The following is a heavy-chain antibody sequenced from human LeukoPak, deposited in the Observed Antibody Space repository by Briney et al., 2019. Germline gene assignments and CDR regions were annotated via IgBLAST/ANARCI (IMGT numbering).Heavy chain of an antibody. CDR1: GFTFTTYS. CDR2: IISSSSYI. D-gene: IGHD3-22*01. V-gene: IGHV3-21*04. CDR3: ANDPRRYHYDSSGSVSSAFDI. Sequence: PGGSLRLSCAASGFTFTTYSMNWVRQAPGKGLEWVSFIISSSSYIYYADSVKGRFTISRDNAKNSLYLQMNSLRAEDTAVYYCANDPRRYHYDSSGSVSSAFDIWGQGTMVTVSS. J-gene: IGHJ3*02.